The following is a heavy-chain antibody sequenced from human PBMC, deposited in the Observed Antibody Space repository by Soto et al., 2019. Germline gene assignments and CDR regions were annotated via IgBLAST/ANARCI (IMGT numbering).Heavy chain of an antibody. V-gene: IGHV4-59*08. CDR2: IYYSGST. J-gene: IGHJ6*02. CDR3: ARRAATWPYYYYYGMDV. Sequence: ETLSLTCTVSGGSISSYYWSWIRQPPGKGLEWIGYIYYSGSTNYNPSLKSRVTISVDTSKNQFSLKLSSVTAADTAVYYCARRAATWPYYYYYGMDVWGQGTTVTVSS. D-gene: IGHD1-26*01. CDR1: GGSISSYY.